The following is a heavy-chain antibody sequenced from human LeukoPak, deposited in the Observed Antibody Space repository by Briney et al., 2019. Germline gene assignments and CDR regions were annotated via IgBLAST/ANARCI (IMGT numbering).Heavy chain of an antibody. CDR1: GTSINSATYY. Sequence: SETLSLTCSVSGTSINSATYYWSWIRQAPGKGLEWIGNIYYSGSTNYNPSLKSRVTISVDTSKNQFSLKLSSVTAADTAVYYCARAGSYGFWFDYWGQGTLVTVSS. D-gene: IGHD5-18*01. J-gene: IGHJ4*02. V-gene: IGHV4-61*01. CDR2: IYYSGST. CDR3: ARAGSYGFWFDY.